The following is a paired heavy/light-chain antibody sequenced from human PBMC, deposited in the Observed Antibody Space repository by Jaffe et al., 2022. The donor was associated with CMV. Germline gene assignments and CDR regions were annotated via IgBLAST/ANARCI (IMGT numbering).Heavy chain of an antibody. V-gene: IGHV6-1*01. CDR3: ARGGSSGWYLFPHNGVDWFDP. CDR2: TYYRSKWYN. J-gene: IGHJ5*02. CDR1: GDSVSSNSAA. D-gene: IGHD6-19*01. Sequence: QVQLQQSGPGLVKPSQTLSLTCAISGDSVSSNSAAWNWIRQSPSRGLEWLGRTYYRSKWYNDYAVSVKSRITINPDTSKNQFSLQLNSVTPEDTAVYYCARGGSSGWYLFPHNGVDWFDPWGQGTLVTVSS.
Light chain of an antibody. CDR3: AAWDDSLNGHVV. Sequence: QSVLTQPPSASGTPGQRVTISCSGSSSNIGSNTVNWYQQLPGTAPKLLIYSNNQRPSGVPDRFSGSKSGTSASLAISGLQSEDEADYYCAAWDDSLNGHVVFGGGTKLTVL. CDR2: SNN. V-gene: IGLV1-44*01. J-gene: IGLJ2*01. CDR1: SSNIGSNT.